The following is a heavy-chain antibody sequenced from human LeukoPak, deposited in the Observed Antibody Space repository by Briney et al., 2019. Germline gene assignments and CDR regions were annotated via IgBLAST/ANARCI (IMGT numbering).Heavy chain of an antibody. Sequence: SETLSLTCAVYGGSFNGYYWSWIRQPPGKGLELIAEINRSGSTNYNPSLKSRVTISLDTSKNQFSLRLNSVTAADTAVYYCAKWMGDSFRRVFDYWAQGTLVTVSS. D-gene: IGHD2-21*02. CDR2: INRSGST. CDR1: GGSFNGYY. CDR3: AKWMGDSFRRVFDY. J-gene: IGHJ4*02. V-gene: IGHV4-34*01.